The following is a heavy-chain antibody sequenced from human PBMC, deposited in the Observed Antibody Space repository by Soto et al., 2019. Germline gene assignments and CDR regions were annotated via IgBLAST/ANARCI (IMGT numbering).Heavy chain of an antibody. D-gene: IGHD4-4*01. Sequence: ASVKVSCKASGGTFSSYTISWVRQAPGQGLEWMGWMNPKSANTGYAQNFQGRVTMTRNTSISTAYMELSSLRSEDTAVYYCARSPSWETTVTPYYFDYWGQGTLVTVSS. J-gene: IGHJ4*02. CDR3: ARSPSWETTVTPYYFDY. CDR2: MNPKSANT. V-gene: IGHV1-8*02. CDR1: GGTFSSYT.